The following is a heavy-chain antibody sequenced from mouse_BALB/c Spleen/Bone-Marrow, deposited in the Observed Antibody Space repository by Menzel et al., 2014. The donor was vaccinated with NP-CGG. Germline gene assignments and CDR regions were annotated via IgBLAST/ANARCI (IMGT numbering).Heavy chain of an antibody. Sequence: QVQLKQSGAELMRPVASVKISCKAAGYTFSSYWIERVKQRPGHGLEWIGEILPGSGSTNYNEKFKGKATFTADTSSNTAYMQLSSLTSEDSAVYYCAREDGLWYFDVWGAGTTVTVSS. CDR2: ILPGSGST. CDR1: GYTFSSYW. CDR3: AREDGLWYFDV. V-gene: IGHV1-9*01. D-gene: IGHD1-1*01. J-gene: IGHJ1*01.